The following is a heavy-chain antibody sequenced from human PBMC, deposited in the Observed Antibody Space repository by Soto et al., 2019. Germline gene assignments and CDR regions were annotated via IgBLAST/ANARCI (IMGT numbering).Heavy chain of an antibody. D-gene: IGHD3-22*01. Sequence: SETLSLTCTVSGGSISSGDYYWSWIRQPPGKGLEWIGYIYYSGSTYYNPSLKSRVTISADTSKNQFSLKLSSVTAADTAVYYCASARPHDSSGYSDYWGQGTLVTSPQ. CDR1: GGSISSGDYY. V-gene: IGHV4-30-4*01. CDR3: ASARPHDSSGYSDY. J-gene: IGHJ4*02. CDR2: IYYSGST.